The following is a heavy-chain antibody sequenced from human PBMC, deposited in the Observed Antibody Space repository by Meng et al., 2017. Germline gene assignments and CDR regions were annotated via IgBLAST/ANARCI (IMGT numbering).Heavy chain of an antibody. CDR1: GGSIRSGGYY. D-gene: IGHD2-15*01. V-gene: IGHV4-31*01. J-gene: IGHJ5*02. CDR3: ARGLRCSGGSCYSSNWFDP. CDR2: IYYSGST. Sequence: GQLKESGPGRVKPSQPLSLPCTVSGGSIRSGGYYWSWIRQHPGKGLEWIGYIYYSGSTYYNPSLKSLVTISVDTSKNQFSLKLSSVTAADTAVYYCARGLRCSGGSCYSSNWFDPWGQGTLVTVSS.